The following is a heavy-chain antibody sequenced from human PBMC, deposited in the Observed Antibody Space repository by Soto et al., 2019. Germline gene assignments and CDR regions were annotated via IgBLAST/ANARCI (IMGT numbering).Heavy chain of an antibody. D-gene: IGHD2-8*01. CDR3: EKNGQPPSYYYGMDV. J-gene: IGHJ6*02. Sequence: QGQLVQSGPEVKKPGASVKVSCKASGYTFSRYGISLVRQAPGQGLEWMGWISGYNGDTKYAQKVQGRVTMTIDTSTYTAYREVRSLPSDGTAIYYCEKNGQPPSYYYGMDVWGQGTTVTVSS. CDR1: GYTFSRYG. V-gene: IGHV1-18*01. CDR2: ISGYNGDT.